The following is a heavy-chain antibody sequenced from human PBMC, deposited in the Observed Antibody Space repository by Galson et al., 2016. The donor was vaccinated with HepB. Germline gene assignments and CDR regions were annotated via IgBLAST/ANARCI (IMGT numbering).Heavy chain of an antibody. CDR3: ARGVGPAYMDV. Sequence: SLRLSCAASGFTFGSYGMQWVRQAPGKGLEWVALISYDGRTKFYADSVKGRFTISRDTSKSTLYLQMNSLKAEDTAVYHCARGVGPAYMDVWGNGTTVTVSS. V-gene: IGHV3-30*03. J-gene: IGHJ6*03. D-gene: IGHD5/OR15-5a*01. CDR2: ISYDGRTK. CDR1: GFTFGSYG.